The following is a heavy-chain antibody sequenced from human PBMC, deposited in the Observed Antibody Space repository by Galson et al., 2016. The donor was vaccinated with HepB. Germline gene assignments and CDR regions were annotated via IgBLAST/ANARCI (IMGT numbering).Heavy chain of an antibody. CDR1: GFGLNTHGVG. Sequence: PALVKPTQTLTLTCTLSGFGLNTHGVGVAWIRQPPGKALEWLALIYWDEDKRYNPSLKNRLTITKDTSKNEVVLTMTNMYPVDTATYFCAHVRDGLELYFDSWGQGTLVTVSS. J-gene: IGHJ4*02. D-gene: IGHD1-7*01. CDR3: AHVRDGLELYFDS. V-gene: IGHV2-5*02. CDR2: IYWDEDK.